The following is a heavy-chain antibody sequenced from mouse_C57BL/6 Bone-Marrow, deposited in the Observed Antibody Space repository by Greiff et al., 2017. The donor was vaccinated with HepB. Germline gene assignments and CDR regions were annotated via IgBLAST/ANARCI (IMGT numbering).Heavy chain of an antibody. D-gene: IGHD2-3*01. CDR2: ISYSGST. CDR3: ARGDCYYVLWYFDV. Sequence: EVQLQQSGPGMVKPSQSLSLTCTVTGYSITSGYDWHWIRHFPGNKLEWMGYISYSGSTNYNPSLKSRISITHDTAKNHFFLKLNSVTTEDTATYYCARGDCYYVLWYFDVWGTGTTVTVSS. CDR1: GYSITSGYD. J-gene: IGHJ1*03. V-gene: IGHV3-1*01.